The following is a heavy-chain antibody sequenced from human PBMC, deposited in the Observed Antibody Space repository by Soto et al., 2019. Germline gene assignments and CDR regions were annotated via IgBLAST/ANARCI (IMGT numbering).Heavy chain of an antibody. D-gene: IGHD3-16*01. V-gene: IGHV3-23*01. CDR3: TKEGSGAYWRNFQD. J-gene: IGHJ1*01. CDR2: ISGSGGSR. CDR1: GFTFSNYA. Sequence: GGSLRLSCAASGFTFSNYAMSWVRQAPGKGLEWVSGISGSGGSRYYPDSLEGRFTISRDNSKNTVSLQMNSLRVDDTAVYYCTKEGSGAYWRNFQDWGQGTLVTVSS.